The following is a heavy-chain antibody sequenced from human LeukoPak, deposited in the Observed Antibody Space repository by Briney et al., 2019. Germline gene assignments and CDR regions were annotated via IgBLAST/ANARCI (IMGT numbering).Heavy chain of an antibody. J-gene: IGHJ3*02. D-gene: IGHD2-2*01. CDR2: IIPIFGTA. V-gene: IGHV1-69*13. CDR3: ARDEVDPDIVVARGAFDI. CDR1: GGTFSSYA. Sequence: GASVKVSCKASGGTFSSYAISWVRQAPGQGLEWMGGIIPIFGTANYAQKFQGRVTITADESTSTAYMELRSLRSDDTAVYYCARDEVDPDIVVARGAFDIWGQGTMVTVSS.